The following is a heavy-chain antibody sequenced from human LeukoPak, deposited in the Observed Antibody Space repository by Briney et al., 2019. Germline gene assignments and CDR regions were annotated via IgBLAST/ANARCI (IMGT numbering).Heavy chain of an antibody. Sequence: GGSLRLSCAASGFTFSSYWMSWVRQAPGKGLEWVANIKQDGSEKYYVDSVKGRFTISRDNAKNSLYLQMNSLRAEDTAVYYCARVVTGTTGPGLFDYWGQGTLVTVSS. J-gene: IGHJ4*02. CDR1: GFTFSSYW. CDR2: IKQDGSEK. D-gene: IGHD1-7*01. CDR3: ARVVTGTTGPGLFDY. V-gene: IGHV3-7*01.